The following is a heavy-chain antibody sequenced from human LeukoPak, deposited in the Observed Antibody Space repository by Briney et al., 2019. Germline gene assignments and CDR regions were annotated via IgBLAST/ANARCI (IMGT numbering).Heavy chain of an antibody. D-gene: IGHD3-10*01. V-gene: IGHV1-24*01. J-gene: IGHJ4*02. Sequence: ASVKVSCKVSGYTLTELSMHWVRQAPGKGLEWMGGFDPEDGETIYAQKFQGRVTMTEDTSTDTAYMELSSLRSEDTAVYYCATGDLWFGESLFDYWGQGTLVTVSS. CDR3: ATGDLWFGESLFDY. CDR1: GYTLTELS. CDR2: FDPEDGET.